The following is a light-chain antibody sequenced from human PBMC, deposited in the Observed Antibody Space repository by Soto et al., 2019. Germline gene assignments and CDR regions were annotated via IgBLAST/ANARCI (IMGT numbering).Light chain of an antibody. CDR2: GNS. CDR1: SSNIGAGYG. V-gene: IGLV1-40*01. J-gene: IGLJ2*01. CDR3: QSYDSSLSGVV. Sequence: QSVLTQPPSVSGAPGQRVTISCTGSSSNIGAGYGVHWYQHLPGTAPKLLIYGNSNRPSGVPDRFSGSKSGTSASLAITGLRAEDEAGYYCQSYDSSLSGVVFGGGTKVTVL.